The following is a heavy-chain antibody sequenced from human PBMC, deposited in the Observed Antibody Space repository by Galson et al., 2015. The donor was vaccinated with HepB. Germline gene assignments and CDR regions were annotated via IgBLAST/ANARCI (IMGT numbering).Heavy chain of an antibody. D-gene: IGHD6-13*01. Sequence: SVKVSCKVSGYTLTELSMHWVRQAPGKGLEWMGGFDPEDGETIYAQKFQGRVTMTEDTSTDTAYMELSSLRSEDTAVYYCATVTRIAAAGTALSSNYYYYMDVWGEGTTVTVSS. CDR2: FDPEDGET. J-gene: IGHJ6*03. CDR1: GYTLTELS. V-gene: IGHV1-24*01. CDR3: ATVTRIAAAGTALSSNYYYYMDV.